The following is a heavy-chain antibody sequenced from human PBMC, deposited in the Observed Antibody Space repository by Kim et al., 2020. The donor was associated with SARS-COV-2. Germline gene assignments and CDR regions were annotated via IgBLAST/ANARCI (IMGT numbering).Heavy chain of an antibody. CDR1: GFSLTYRY. CDR3: ATPDSSGWDFDL. CDR2: ITPLSGDT. J-gene: IGHJ4*02. V-gene: IGHV1-45*02. D-gene: IGHD6-19*01. Sequence: SVKVSCKASGFSLTYRYLHWVRQAPGQALQWMGWITPLSGDTNYAQILQDRVTITTDSSMSTAYMELSSLRSDDTAMYYCATPDSSGWDFDLWGQGTLV.